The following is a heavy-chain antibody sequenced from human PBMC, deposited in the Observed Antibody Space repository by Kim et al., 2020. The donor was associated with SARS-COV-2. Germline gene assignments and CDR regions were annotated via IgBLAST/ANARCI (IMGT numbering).Heavy chain of an antibody. CDR1: GYTFTSYD. Sequence: ASVKVSCKASGYTFTSYDINWVRQATGQGLEWMGWMNPNSGNTGYAQKFQGRVTMTRNTSISTAYMELSSLRSEDTAVYYCAVWLETNYYYYGMDVWDQGTTVTVS. J-gene: IGHJ6*02. CDR2: MNPNSGNT. CDR3: AVWLETNYYYYGMDV. D-gene: IGHD6-19*01. V-gene: IGHV1-8*01.